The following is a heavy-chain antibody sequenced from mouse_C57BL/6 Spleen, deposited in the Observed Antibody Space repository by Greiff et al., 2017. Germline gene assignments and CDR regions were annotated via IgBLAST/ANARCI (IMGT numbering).Heavy chain of an antibody. D-gene: IGHD1-1*01. Sequence: VQLQQPGAELVRPGSSVKLSCKASGYTFTSYWMDWVKQRPGPGLEWIGNIYPSDSETHYNQKFKDKATLTVDKSSSTAYMQLSSLTSEDSAVYYCARSYYGSSYGYWGQGTTLTVSS. CDR1: GYTFTSYW. V-gene: IGHV1-61*01. CDR3: ARSYYGSSYGY. CDR2: IYPSDSET. J-gene: IGHJ2*01.